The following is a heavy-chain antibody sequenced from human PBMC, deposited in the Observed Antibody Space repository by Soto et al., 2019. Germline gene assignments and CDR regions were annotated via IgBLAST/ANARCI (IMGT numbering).Heavy chain of an antibody. D-gene: IGHD2-8*02. V-gene: IGHV4-31*11. CDR1: GASINSDGYY. J-gene: IGHJ4*02. CDR2: IYYSGTT. CDR3: ARWRSVTWSFDQ. Sequence: QVQLQESGPGLVIPSQTLSLTCAVSGASINSDGYYWSWIRQPPGKGLEWIGSIYYSGTTYYNSSLKSRAAISVETSQNLFSLPLASATAADTALYYCARWRSVTWSFDQWGQGTVVAVSS.